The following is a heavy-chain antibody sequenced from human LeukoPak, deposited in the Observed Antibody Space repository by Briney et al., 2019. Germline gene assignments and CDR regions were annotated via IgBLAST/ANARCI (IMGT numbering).Heavy chain of an antibody. D-gene: IGHD2-2*01. J-gene: IGHJ3*02. Sequence: PSETLSLTCPVSGGSISSYYWSWIRQPPGKGLEWIGYIYYSGSTNYNPSLKSRDTISVDTSKNQFSLKLSSVTAADTAVYYCARGHYYAPDAFDIWGQGTMVTVSS. CDR1: GGSISSYY. CDR2: IYYSGST. V-gene: IGHV4-59*01. CDR3: ARGHYYAPDAFDI.